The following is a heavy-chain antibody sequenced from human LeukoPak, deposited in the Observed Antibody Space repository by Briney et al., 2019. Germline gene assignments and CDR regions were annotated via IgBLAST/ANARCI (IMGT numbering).Heavy chain of an antibody. CDR1: GFTFSSYW. V-gene: IGHV3-7*01. Sequence: PGGSLRLSCAAYGFTFSSYWMSWVRQAPGKGLEWVANIKQDGSEKYYVDSVKGRFTVSRDNAKNSLYLQMNSLRAEDTAVYYCAVGGGYYPFDYWGQGTLVTVSS. CDR3: AVGGGYYPFDY. J-gene: IGHJ4*02. CDR2: IKQDGSEK. D-gene: IGHD3-16*01.